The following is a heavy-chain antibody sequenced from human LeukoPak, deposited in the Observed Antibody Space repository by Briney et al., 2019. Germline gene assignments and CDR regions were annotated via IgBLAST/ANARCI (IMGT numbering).Heavy chain of an antibody. Sequence: SETLSLTCTVSGGSISSSSYYWGWIRQPPGKGLEWIGSIYYSGSTYYNPSLKSRVTISVDTSKNQFSLKLSSVTAADTAVYYCARAPYYYDSSGNDAFDIWGQGTMVTVSS. CDR1: GGSISSSSYY. J-gene: IGHJ3*02. V-gene: IGHV4-39*07. CDR2: IYYSGST. D-gene: IGHD3-22*01. CDR3: ARAPYYYDSSGNDAFDI.